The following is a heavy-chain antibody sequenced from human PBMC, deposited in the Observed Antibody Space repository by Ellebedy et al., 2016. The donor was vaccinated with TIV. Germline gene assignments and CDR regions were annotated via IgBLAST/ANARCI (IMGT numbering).Heavy chain of an antibody. CDR1: GFTFSSYA. CDR3: ARAMVRGVPVFDY. D-gene: IGHD3-10*01. J-gene: IGHJ4*02. V-gene: IGHV3-30-3*01. Sequence: GESLKISCAASGFTFSSYAMHWVRPAPGKGLEWVAVISYDGSNKYYADPVKGRFPISRDNSKNTLYLQMNSLRAEDTAVYYCARAMVRGVPVFDYWGQGTLVTVSS. CDR2: ISYDGSNK.